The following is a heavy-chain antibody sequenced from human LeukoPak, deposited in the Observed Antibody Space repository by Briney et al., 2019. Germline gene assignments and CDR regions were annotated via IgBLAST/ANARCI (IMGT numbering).Heavy chain of an antibody. V-gene: IGHV3-48*01. CDR1: GFTFSSYS. CDR2: ISTSSSTI. D-gene: IGHD6-19*01. Sequence: PGGSLRLSCAASGFTFSSYSMNWVRQAPGKGLEWVSYISTSSSTIYYADSVKGRFTISRDNAKNSLYLQMNSLRAEDTAVYYCARDKRGAVAGISGNWGQGTLVTVSS. J-gene: IGHJ4*02. CDR3: ARDKRGAVAGISGN.